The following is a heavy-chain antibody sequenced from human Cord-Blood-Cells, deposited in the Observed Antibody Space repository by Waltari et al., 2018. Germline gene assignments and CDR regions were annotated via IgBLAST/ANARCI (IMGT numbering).Heavy chain of an antibody. CDR1: GYTFTSYG. CDR2: ISPYNANT. J-gene: IGHJ6*03. D-gene: IGHD7-27*01. Sequence: QVQLVQSVAEVKKPGASVKVSCKASGYTFTSYGISWVRQAPGQGLEWMGWISPYNANTTYAQKLQGRVTMTTDTSTSTAYMELRSLRSDDTAVYYCARDWGLDYYYYMDVWGKGTTVTVSS. CDR3: ARDWGLDYYYYMDV. V-gene: IGHV1-18*04.